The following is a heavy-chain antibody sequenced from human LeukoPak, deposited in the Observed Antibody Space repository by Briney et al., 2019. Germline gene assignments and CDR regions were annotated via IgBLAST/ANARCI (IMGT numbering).Heavy chain of an antibody. CDR1: GGSISSYY. Sequence: SETLSLTCTVSGGSISSYYWSWIRQPPGKGLEWIGYIYYSGSTNYNPSLKSRVTISVDTSKNQFSLKLSSVTAADTAVYYCARHVRGYYYYGMDVWGQGTLVTVSS. V-gene: IGHV4-59*08. J-gene: IGHJ6*02. CDR3: ARHVRGYYYYGMDV. CDR2: IYYSGST. D-gene: IGHD3-10*02.